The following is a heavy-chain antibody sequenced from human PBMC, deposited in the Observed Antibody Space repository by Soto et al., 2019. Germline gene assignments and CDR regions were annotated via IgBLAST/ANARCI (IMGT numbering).Heavy chain of an antibody. Sequence: SETLSLTCAVSGGSINSGGFSWSWIRQPTGKGLEWIGCIYQTGSTYYNPSLKSRVTLSVDTSNNRFSLKMNSVTAADTAVYYCARTPFGGYFDRWGQGTQVTVSS. V-gene: IGHV4-30-2*01. CDR3: ARTPFGGYFDR. CDR2: IYQTGST. J-gene: IGHJ4*02. CDR1: GGSINSGGFS. D-gene: IGHD2-15*01.